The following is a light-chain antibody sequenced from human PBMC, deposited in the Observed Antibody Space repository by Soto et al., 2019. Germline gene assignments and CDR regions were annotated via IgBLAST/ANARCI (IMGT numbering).Light chain of an antibody. J-gene: IGLJ1*01. CDR3: TSYTSNSTYV. V-gene: IGLV2-14*01. CDR2: EVT. Sequence: QSVLTQPASVSGSPGQSITISCTGTSSDVGGYNYVSWYQQLPGKAPKLMIYEVTNRPSGVSNRFAGSRSGNTASLTISGLQAEDEADYYCTSYTSNSTYVFGTGTKLTVL. CDR1: SSDVGGYNY.